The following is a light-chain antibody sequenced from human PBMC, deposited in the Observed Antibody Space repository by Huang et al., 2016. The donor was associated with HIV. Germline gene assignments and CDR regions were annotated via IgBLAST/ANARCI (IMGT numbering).Light chain of an antibody. V-gene: IGKV3D-15*01. Sequence: EIVMTQSPATLSASPGERVTLSCRASQGVSNNIAWYQQKPGQTPRLLIHGASTRATGIAAKFSGRGSGTDFTLTITSLQPEDSAVYYCQHYNNWPPWTFGPGTQVEI. CDR3: QHYNNWPPWT. CDR1: QGVSNN. J-gene: IGKJ1*01. CDR2: GAS.